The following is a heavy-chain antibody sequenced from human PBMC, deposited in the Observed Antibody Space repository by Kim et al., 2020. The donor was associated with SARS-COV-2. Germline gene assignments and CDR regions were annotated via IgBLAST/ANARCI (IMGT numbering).Heavy chain of an antibody. CDR3: ARGNGGGSSWAYYYYGMDV. Sequence: GGSMRLSCAASGFTFSSYDIHWVRQATGKGLEWVSAIGTAGDKYYPGSVKGRFTISRENAKNSLYLQMNSLRAGDTAVYYCARGNGGGSSWAYYYYGMDVWGQGTTVTVSS. CDR2: IGTAGDK. V-gene: IGHV3-13*04. J-gene: IGHJ6*02. CDR1: GFTFSSYD. D-gene: IGHD6-13*01.